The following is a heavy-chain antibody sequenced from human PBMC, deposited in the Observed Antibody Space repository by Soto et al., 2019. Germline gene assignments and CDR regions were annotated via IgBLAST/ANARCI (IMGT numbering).Heavy chain of an antibody. V-gene: IGHV5-51*01. Sequence: GESLKISCKGSGYSFTSYWIGWVRQMPGKGLEWMGIIYPGDSDTRYSPSFQGQVTISADKSISTAYLQWSSLKASDTAMYYCARQYSNYVRGEDGWFDPWGQGTLVTVSS. CDR2: IYPGDSDT. CDR1: GYSFTSYW. J-gene: IGHJ5*02. D-gene: IGHD4-4*01. CDR3: ARQYSNYVRGEDGWFDP.